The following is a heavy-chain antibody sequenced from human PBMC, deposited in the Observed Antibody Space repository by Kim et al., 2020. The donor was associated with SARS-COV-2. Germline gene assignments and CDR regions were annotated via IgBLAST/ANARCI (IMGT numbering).Heavy chain of an antibody. CDR3: AREDESGYFPKY. Sequence: GGSLRLSCTTSGFTLSDYNMNWVRQAPGKGLEWLASITSAGNQMFYADSVKGRFTVSRDDIKNSLYLQMSDLGAEDTAVYYCAREDESGYFPKYWGQG. D-gene: IGHD3-22*01. CDR2: ITSAGNQM. CDR1: GFTLSDYN. V-gene: IGHV3-21*06. J-gene: IGHJ4*02.